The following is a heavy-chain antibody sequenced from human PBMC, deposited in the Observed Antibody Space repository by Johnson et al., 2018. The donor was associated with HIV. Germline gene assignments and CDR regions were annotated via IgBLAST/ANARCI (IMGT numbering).Heavy chain of an antibody. CDR1: GFTFDDYG. J-gene: IGHJ3*02. D-gene: IGHD3-3*01. CDR2: IKSKTDGGTT. Sequence: VQLVESGGGVVRPGGSLRLSCAASGFTFDDYGMSWVRQAPGKGLEWVGRIKSKTDGGTTDYAAPVKGRFTISRDNSKNTLYLQMNSLRAEDTAVYYCAKGIYDFAFDIWGQGTMVTVSS. V-gene: IGHV3-15*05. CDR3: AKGIYDFAFDI.